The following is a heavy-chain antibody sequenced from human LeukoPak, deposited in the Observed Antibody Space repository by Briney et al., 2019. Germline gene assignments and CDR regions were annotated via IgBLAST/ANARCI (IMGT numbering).Heavy chain of an antibody. V-gene: IGHV7-4-1*02. CDR2: IDTNTGSP. J-gene: IGHJ4*02. D-gene: IGHD3-22*01. Sequence: VASVTVSCKASGYTFTTYPINWVRQAPGQGLEWMGWIDTNTGSPTYAQGLTGRFVFSLGTSVSTAFLQINSLKAEDTALYYCVRGIDTTGYFNYWGQGTLVTVSS. CDR3: VRGIDTTGYFNY. CDR1: GYTFTTYP.